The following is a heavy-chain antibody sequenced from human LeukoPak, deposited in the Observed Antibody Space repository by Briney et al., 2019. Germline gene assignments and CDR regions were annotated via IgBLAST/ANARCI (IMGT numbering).Heavy chain of an antibody. J-gene: IGHJ4*01. D-gene: IGHD2-15*01. CDR3: ISDHPGHDDY. V-gene: IGHV3-74*03. CDR2: INMNGCTT. Sequence: AGGSLRLSCAASGFTFSSYCMSWVRQAPGKGLVWVSGINMNGCTTTYADSVKGRFPISRDNAKNTLSLQMNSLRADDTAVNHCISDHPGHDDYWGHGTLVTVSS. CDR1: GFTFSSYC.